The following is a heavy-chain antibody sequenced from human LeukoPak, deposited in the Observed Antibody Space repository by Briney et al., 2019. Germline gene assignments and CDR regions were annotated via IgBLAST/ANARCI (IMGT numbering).Heavy chain of an antibody. CDR2: MNLDGSEK. V-gene: IGHV3-7*01. J-gene: IGHJ5*02. CDR3: VRRRAEA. CDR1: GFIFGTSW. Sequence: GGSLRLSCAASGFIFGTSWMSWVRQAPGKGLEWVANMNLDGSEKYYVDSVKGRFTISRDNAESSLFLQMSSLRAEDTAVCYCVRRRAEAWGQGTLVTVSS.